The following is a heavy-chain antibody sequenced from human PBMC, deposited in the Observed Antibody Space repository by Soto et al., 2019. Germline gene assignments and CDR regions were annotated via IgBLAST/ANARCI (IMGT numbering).Heavy chain of an antibody. D-gene: IGHD2-15*01. CDR1: GGSISSSSYY. Sequence: SETLSLTCTVSGGSISSSSYYWGWIRQPPGKGLEWIGSIYYSGSTYYNPSLKSRVTLSVDTSKNQFSLKLSSVTAADTAVYYCASLVVVAALSYWGQGTLVTVSS. V-gene: IGHV4-39*01. J-gene: IGHJ4*02. CDR2: IYYSGST. CDR3: ASLVVVAALSY.